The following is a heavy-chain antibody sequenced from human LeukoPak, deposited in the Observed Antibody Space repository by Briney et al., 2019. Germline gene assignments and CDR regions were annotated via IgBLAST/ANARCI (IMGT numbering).Heavy chain of an antibody. CDR1: GYTFTSYD. CDR3: ARGRIVWGHSSGYSDY. Sequence: SVKVSCKASGYTFTSYDINWVRQATGQGLEWMGWMNPNSGNTGYAQKFQGRVTITRNTSISTAYMELSSLRSEDTAVYYCARGRIVWGHSSGYSDYWGQGTLVTVSS. J-gene: IGHJ4*02. D-gene: IGHD3-22*01. V-gene: IGHV1-8*03. CDR2: MNPNSGNT.